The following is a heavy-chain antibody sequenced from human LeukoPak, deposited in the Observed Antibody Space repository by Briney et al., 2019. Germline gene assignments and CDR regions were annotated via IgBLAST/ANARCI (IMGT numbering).Heavy chain of an antibody. J-gene: IGHJ5*02. CDR3: ARQWWQWLVPSPNWFDP. CDR1: GGSFSGYY. D-gene: IGHD6-19*01. Sequence: SETLSLTCAVYGGSFSGYYWSWIRQPPGKGLEWIGSIYHSGSTYYNPSLKSRVTISVDTSKNQFSLKLSSVTAADTAVYYCARQWWQWLVPSPNWFDPWGQGTLVTVSS. CDR2: IYHSGST. V-gene: IGHV4-34*01.